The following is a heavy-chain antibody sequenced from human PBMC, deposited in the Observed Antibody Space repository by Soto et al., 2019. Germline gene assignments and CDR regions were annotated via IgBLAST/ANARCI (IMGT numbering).Heavy chain of an antibody. Sequence: QPGGSLRLSCAASGFTFSSYGMHWVRQAPGKGLEWVAVISYDGSNKYYADSVKGRFTISRDNSKNTLYLQMNSLRAEDTAVYYCAKGSYYFDYWGQGTLVTVSS. J-gene: IGHJ4*02. CDR3: AKGSYYFDY. V-gene: IGHV3-30*18. CDR2: ISYDGSNK. CDR1: GFTFSSYG.